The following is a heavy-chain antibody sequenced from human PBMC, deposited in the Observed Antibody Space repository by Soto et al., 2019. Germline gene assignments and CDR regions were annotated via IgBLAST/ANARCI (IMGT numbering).Heavy chain of an antibody. Sequence: EVQLLESGGGLVQPGGSLRLSCAASGFTFSSYAMKWVRHAPGKGLEWVSLIGESGTPTYYADSVKGRFTISRDNSGNTLFLEMYSLRAEDTAFYYCARYIPGVRYYGMDVWCQGTTVTVSS. D-gene: IGHD2-2*01. CDR3: ARYIPGVRYYGMDV. J-gene: IGHJ6*02. CDR1: GFTFSSYA. V-gene: IGHV3-23*01. CDR2: IGESGTPT.